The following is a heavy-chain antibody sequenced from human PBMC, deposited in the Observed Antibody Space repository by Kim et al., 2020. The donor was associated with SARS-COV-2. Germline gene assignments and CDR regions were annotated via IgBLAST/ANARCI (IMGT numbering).Heavy chain of an antibody. J-gene: IGHJ4*02. CDR1: GFTFSSYA. Sequence: GGSLRLSCAASGFTFSSYAMSWVRQAPGKGLEWVSVIYSGGSSTYYADSVKGRFTISRDNSKNTLYLQMNSLRAEDTAVYYCAKGKFPARSIYGDYGFDYWGQGTLVTVSS. CDR2: IYSGGSST. CDR3: AKGKFPARSIYGDYGFDY. V-gene: IGHV3-23*03. D-gene: IGHD4-17*01.